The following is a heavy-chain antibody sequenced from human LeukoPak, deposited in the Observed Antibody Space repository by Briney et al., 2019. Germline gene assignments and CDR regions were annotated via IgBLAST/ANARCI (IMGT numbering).Heavy chain of an antibody. CDR2: INPSGGST. CDR1: GYTFTSYY. D-gene: IGHD3-10*01. CDR3: ARDNVSVYYGSGGAFDI. V-gene: IGHV1-46*01. J-gene: IGHJ3*02. Sequence: GASVKVSCKASGYTFTSYYMHWVRQAPGQGLEWMGIINPSGGSTSYAQKFQGRVTMTRDMSTSTVYMELGSLRSEDTAVYYCARDNVSVYYGSGGAFDIWGRGTMVTVSS.